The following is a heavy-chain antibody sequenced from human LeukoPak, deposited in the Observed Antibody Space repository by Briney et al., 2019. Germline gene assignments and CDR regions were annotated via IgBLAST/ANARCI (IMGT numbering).Heavy chain of an antibody. CDR1: GYTFTSYG. CDR3: ASVRRTVTEYFQH. V-gene: IGHV1-18*01. Sequence: ASVKVSCKASGYTFTSYGISWVRQAPGQGLEWMGWISAYNGNTNYAQKLQGRVTMTTDTSTSTACMELRSLRSDDTAVYYCASVRRTVTEYFQHWGQGTLVTVSS. D-gene: IGHD4-17*01. J-gene: IGHJ1*01. CDR2: ISAYNGNT.